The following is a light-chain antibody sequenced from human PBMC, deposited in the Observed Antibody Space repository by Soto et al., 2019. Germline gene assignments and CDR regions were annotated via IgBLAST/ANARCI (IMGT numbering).Light chain of an antibody. J-gene: IGKJ5*01. CDR3: QQLNSYPSIT. CDR1: QDISSY. Sequence: DIQLTQSPSFLSASVGDRVTITCRASQDISSYLAWYQQKPGKAPKLLIYAASTLQGGVPSRFSGSGSGTEFTLTISSLLPEDFATYYCQQLNSYPSITFGQGTRLEIK. CDR2: AAS. V-gene: IGKV1-9*01.